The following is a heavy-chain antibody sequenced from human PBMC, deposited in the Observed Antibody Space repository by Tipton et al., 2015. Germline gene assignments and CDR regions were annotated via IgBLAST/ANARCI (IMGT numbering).Heavy chain of an antibody. CDR2: ITSGARTI. D-gene: IGHD3-16*01. J-gene: IGHJ3*01. CDR1: GFSFGDYY. Sequence: SLRLSCAASGFSFGDYYMSWIRQAPGKGLEWVSYITSGARTIFYADSVKGRFTISRDNSKNSLYLQMNDLRIDDTAVYYCARERWITNDAFDVWGQGTLVTVSS. CDR3: ARERWITNDAFDV. V-gene: IGHV3-11*01.